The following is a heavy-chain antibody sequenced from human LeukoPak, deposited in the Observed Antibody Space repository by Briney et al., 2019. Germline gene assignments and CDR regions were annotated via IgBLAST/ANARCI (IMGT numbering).Heavy chain of an antibody. Sequence: QPGRSLRLSCAASGFTFSSYAMHWVRQAPGKGLEWVAVISYDGSNKYYADSVKGRFTISRDNSKNTLYLQMNSLRAEDTAVYYCAREACPYRLCYYDSSGYSLNYYSDYWGQGTLVTVSS. CDR2: ISYDGSNK. V-gene: IGHV3-30-3*01. CDR3: AREACPYRLCYYDSSGYSLNYYSDY. J-gene: IGHJ4*02. CDR1: GFTFSSYA. D-gene: IGHD3-22*01.